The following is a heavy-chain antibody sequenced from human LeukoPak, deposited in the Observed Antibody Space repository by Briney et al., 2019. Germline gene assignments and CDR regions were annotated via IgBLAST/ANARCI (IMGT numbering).Heavy chain of an antibody. D-gene: IGHD3-10*01. Sequence: GGSLRLSCAASGFTFSNYGMHWVRQAPGKGLEWVSAISGSGGSTYYADSVKGRFTISRDNSKNTLYLQMNSLRAEDTAVYYCAKSRYNYYGSGSTIDYWGQGTLVTVSS. J-gene: IGHJ4*02. CDR2: ISGSGGST. V-gene: IGHV3-23*01. CDR1: GFTFSNYG. CDR3: AKSRYNYYGSGSTIDY.